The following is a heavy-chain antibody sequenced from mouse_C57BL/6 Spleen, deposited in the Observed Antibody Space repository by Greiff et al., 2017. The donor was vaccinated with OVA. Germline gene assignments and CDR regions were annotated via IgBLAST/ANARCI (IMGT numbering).Heavy chain of an antibody. CDR3: ARDDYDYFDY. V-gene: IGHV5-17*01. Sequence: EVNLVESGGGLVKPGGSLKLSCAASGFTFSDYGMHWVRQAPEKGLEWVAYISSGSSTIYYADTVKGRFTISRDNAKNTLFLQMTSLRSEDTAMYYCARDDYDYFDYWGQGTTLTVSS. J-gene: IGHJ2*01. CDR2: ISSGSSTI. CDR1: GFTFSDYG. D-gene: IGHD2-4*01.